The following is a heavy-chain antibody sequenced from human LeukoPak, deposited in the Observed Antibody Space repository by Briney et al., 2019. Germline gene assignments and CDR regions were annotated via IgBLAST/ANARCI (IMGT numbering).Heavy chain of an antibody. CDR1: GFNLSYYG. V-gene: IGHV3-30*03. D-gene: IGHD2-2*02. Sequence: GGSLRLSCAASGFNLSYYGMHWVRLAPGKGLEGMTLISSDGTKEEYAGSVKGRFTVSRDMSKNTLYLHMNSLTSEDTAVYYCARDASFLYPDSSLAIPVHYDCWGQGTLVTVSS. CDR2: ISSDGTKE. J-gene: IGHJ4*02. CDR3: ARDASFLYPDSSLAIPVHYDC.